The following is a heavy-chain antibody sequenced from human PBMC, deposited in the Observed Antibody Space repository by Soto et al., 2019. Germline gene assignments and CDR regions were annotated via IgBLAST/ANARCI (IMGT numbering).Heavy chain of an antibody. Sequence: VKVSCKASGGAFTSYAISWVRQAPGQGLEWMGGIIPIFGTSNYAQKFQGRVTITADESTSTAYMELSSLRSEDTAGYYCARDDLGYCSGGSCPFDYSCQ. D-gene: IGHD2-15*01. CDR1: GGAFTSYA. V-gene: IGHV1-69*13. CDR2: IIPIFGTS. J-gene: IGHJ4*02. CDR3: ARDDLGYCSGGSCPFDY.